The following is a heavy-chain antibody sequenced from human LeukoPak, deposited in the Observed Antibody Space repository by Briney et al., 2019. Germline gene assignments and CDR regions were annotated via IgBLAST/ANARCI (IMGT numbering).Heavy chain of an antibody. D-gene: IGHD6-19*01. V-gene: IGHV3-48*03. J-gene: IGHJ3*02. CDR1: GFTFSSYE. CDR2: ISSSGSTI. CDR3: ARDRGVADSDAFDI. Sequence: GGSLTLSCAASGFTFSSYEMNWVRQAPGKGLEWVSYISSSGSTIYYADSVKGRFTISRDNAKNSLYLQMNSLRAEDTAVYYCARDRGVADSDAFDIWGQGTMVTVSS.